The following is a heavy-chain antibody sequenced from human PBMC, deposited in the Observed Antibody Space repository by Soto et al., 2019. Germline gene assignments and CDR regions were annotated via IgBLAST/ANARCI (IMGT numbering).Heavy chain of an antibody. CDR3: ARGGAPYNWFDP. Sequence: SETLSLTCTVSGASINSGDYYWSWIRQPPGKGLEWIGHIYYSGSTYYNPSLKSRAGISVDSSKNQFSLKLSSVTAADTAVYYCARGGAPYNWFDPWGQGTLVTVSS. V-gene: IGHV4-30-4*02. D-gene: IGHD3-16*01. CDR2: IYYSGST. CDR1: GASINSGDYY. J-gene: IGHJ5*02.